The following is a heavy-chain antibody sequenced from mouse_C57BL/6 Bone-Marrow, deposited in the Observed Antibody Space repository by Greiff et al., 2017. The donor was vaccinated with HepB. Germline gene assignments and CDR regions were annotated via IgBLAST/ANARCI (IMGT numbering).Heavy chain of an antibody. D-gene: IGHD2-2*01. J-gene: IGHJ4*01. V-gene: IGHV5-2*01. CDR1: EYEFPSHD. CDR3: ASLYYGYDDDY. Sequence: EVMLVESGGGLVQPGESLKLSCESNEYEFPSHDMSWVRKTPEKRLELVAAINSDGGSTYYPDTMERRFIISRDNTKKTLYLQMSSLRTEDTALYYCASLYYGYDDDYWGQGTSVTVSS. CDR2: INSDGGST.